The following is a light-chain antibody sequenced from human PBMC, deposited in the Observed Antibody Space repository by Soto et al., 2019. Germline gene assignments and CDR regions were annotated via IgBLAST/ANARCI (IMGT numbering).Light chain of an antibody. Sequence: EVVMTQSPATLSVSPGERATLSCRASQSVRSHLAWYQQKPGQAPSLLIFGASTRATGVPARFSGSESGTEFTLTISSLQSEDVAVYFCQQYNDWPRTFGGGTKVESK. V-gene: IGKV3-15*01. CDR3: QQYNDWPRT. J-gene: IGKJ4*01. CDR2: GAS. CDR1: QSVRSH.